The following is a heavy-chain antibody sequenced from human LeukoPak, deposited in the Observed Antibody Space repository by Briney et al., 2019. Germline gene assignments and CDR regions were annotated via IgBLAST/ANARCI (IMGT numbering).Heavy chain of an antibody. CDR1: GYTFTSYY. D-gene: IGHD2-2*01. Sequence: ASVKVSCKASGYTFTSYYMHWVRQAPGQGLEWMGIINPSGGSTSYAQKFQGRVIMTRDTSSSTVYMELSSLRSEDTAVYYCARAPDIVVVPAAINWFDPWGQGTLVTVSS. J-gene: IGHJ5*02. CDR2: INPSGGST. V-gene: IGHV1-46*01. CDR3: ARAPDIVVVPAAINWFDP.